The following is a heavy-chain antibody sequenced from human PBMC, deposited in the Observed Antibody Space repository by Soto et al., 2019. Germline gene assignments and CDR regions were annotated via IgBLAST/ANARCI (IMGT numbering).Heavy chain of an antibody. V-gene: IGHV3-33*01. CDR2: IWYDGSNK. CDR1: GFTFSSYG. J-gene: IGHJ4*02. D-gene: IGHD2-15*01. CDR3: ARDGYCSGGSCYSVPVFDY. Sequence: QVQLVESGGGVVQPGRSLRLSCAASGFTFSSYGMHWVRQAPGKGLEWVAVIWYDGSNKYYADSVKGRFTISRDNSKXXLXWQMNSLRAEDTAVYYCARDGYCSGGSCYSVPVFDYWGQGTLVTVSS.